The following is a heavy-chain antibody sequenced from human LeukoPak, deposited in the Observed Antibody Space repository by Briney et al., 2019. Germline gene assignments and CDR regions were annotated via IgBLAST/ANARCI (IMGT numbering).Heavy chain of an antibody. J-gene: IGHJ6*02. CDR1: GGSISSSNW. CDR2: IYQSGST. D-gene: IGHD6-6*01. CDR3: ARSGIAARQGVNYYYYYGMDV. Sequence: SETLSLTCAVSGGSISSSNWWSWVRQPPGKGLEWIGEIYQSGSTNYNTSLKSRVTISVDKSKNQFSLKLSSVTAADTAVYYCARSGIAARQGVNYYYYYGMDVWGQGTTVTVSS. V-gene: IGHV4-4*02.